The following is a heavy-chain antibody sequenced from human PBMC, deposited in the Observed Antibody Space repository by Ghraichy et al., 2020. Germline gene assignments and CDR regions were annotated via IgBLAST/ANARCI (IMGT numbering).Heavy chain of an antibody. CDR1: GFTFSTYA. V-gene: IGHV3-23*01. D-gene: IGHD5-18*01. J-gene: IGHJ6*02. CDR3: AIDPGDRYGHGLDV. Sequence: GGSLRLSCAASGFTFSTYAMSWVRQAPGKGLEWVSTISGNGDRPYYADSVKGRFTLSRDNSKNTLYLKMNSLRAEDTAVYYCAIDPGDRYGHGLDVWGQGTTVTVSS. CDR2: ISGNGDRP.